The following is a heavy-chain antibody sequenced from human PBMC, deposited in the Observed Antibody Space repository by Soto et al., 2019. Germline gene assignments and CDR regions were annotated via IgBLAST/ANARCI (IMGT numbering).Heavy chain of an antibody. CDR1: GYTFTGYY. J-gene: IGHJ4*02. D-gene: IGHD7-27*01. CDR3: AKDLTGDSGQGHLCDY. Sequence: ASVKVSCKASGYTFTGYYMHWVRQAPGQGLEWMGWINPNSGGTNYAQKFQGWVTMTRDTSISTAYMELNSLRAEDTAMYYCAKDLTGDSGQGHLCDYWGQGVLVTVSS. CDR2: INPNSGGT. V-gene: IGHV1-2*04.